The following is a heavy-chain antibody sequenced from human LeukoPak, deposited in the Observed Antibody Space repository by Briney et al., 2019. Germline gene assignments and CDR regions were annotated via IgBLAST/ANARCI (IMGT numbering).Heavy chain of an antibody. CDR2: IRYDGSNK. CDR1: GFNFRAYW. D-gene: IGHD3-10*01. CDR3: AREVLHYGSGLMGMDV. Sequence: GGSPRLSCTTSGFNFRAYWMAWVRQAPCKGLEWVAFIRYDGSNKYYADSVKGRFTISRDNSKNTLYLQMNSLRAEDTAVYYCAREVLHYGSGLMGMDVWAKGPRSPSP. V-gene: IGHV3-30*02. J-gene: IGHJ6*02.